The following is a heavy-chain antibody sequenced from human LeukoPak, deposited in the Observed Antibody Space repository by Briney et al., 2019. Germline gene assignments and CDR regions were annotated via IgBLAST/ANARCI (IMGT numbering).Heavy chain of an antibody. Sequence: PSETLSLTCTVSGGSISSSSYYWGWIRQPPGKGLEWIGSIYYSGSTYYNPSLKSRVTISVDTSKNQFSLKLSSVTAADTAVYYCARDDSSRWYSSPLFDYWGQGTLVTVSS. CDR3: ARDDSSRWYSSPLFDY. D-gene: IGHD6-13*01. J-gene: IGHJ4*02. V-gene: IGHV4-39*07. CDR2: IYYSGST. CDR1: GGSISSSSYY.